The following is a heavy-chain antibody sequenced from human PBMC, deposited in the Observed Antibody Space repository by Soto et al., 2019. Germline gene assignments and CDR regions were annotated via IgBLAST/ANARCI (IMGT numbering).Heavy chain of an antibody. D-gene: IGHD2-15*01. CDR1: GFTFSSYA. V-gene: IGHV3-30-3*01. CDR2: ISYDGSNK. CDR3: ARGPYCSGGRCYPYYFDY. J-gene: IGHJ4*02. Sequence: QVQLVESGGGVVQPGRSLRLSCAASGFTFSSYAMHWVRQAPGKGLEWVAVISYDGSNKYYADSVKGRFTISRDNSKNPLSLQMNSLRAEDTAVYYCARGPYCSGGRCYPYYFDYWGQGTLVTVSS.